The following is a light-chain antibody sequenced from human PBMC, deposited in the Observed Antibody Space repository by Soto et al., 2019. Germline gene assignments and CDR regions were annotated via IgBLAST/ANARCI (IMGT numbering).Light chain of an antibody. CDR2: GAS. J-gene: IGKJ1*01. V-gene: IGKV3-15*01. CDR1: QSISSS. CDR3: QQYNNWPSWT. Sequence: IGLTQSPVTLSMSPGERATLSCRAGQSISSSLAWYQQKPGQAPRLLIYGASTRATGIPARFSGSGSGTEFTLTISSLQSEDFAVYYCQQYNNWPSWTFGQGTKVDIK.